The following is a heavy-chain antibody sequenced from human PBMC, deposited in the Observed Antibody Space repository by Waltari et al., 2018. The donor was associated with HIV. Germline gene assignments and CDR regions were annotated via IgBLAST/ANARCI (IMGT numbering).Heavy chain of an antibody. CDR2: ISYHGDDK. CDR3: AKGASGWSPGY. J-gene: IGHJ4*02. D-gene: IGHD6-19*01. V-gene: IGHV3-30*18. CDR1: GLPFSSYA. Sequence: QVHLVESGGGVVQPGRSLRLSCAASGLPFSSYAMHWVRQAPGKGLGWVAVISYHGDDKYYADSVKGRFTISRDNSKNTLYLQMNSLRAEDTAVYYCAKGASGWSPGYWGQGTLVTVSS.